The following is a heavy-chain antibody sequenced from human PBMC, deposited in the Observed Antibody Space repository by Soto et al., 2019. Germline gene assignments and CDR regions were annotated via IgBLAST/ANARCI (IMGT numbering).Heavy chain of an antibody. CDR1: GYTFTGYY. J-gene: IGHJ4*02. D-gene: IGHD4-17*01. Sequence: ASVKVSCKXSGYTFTGYYMHWVRQAPGQGLEWMGWINPNSGGTNYAQKFQGWVTMTRDTSISTAYMTLGRLSSDDTAVYYCATQRDYGDYGAFDFWGQGTLVTVSS. CDR2: INPNSGGT. CDR3: ATQRDYGDYGAFDF. V-gene: IGHV1-2*04.